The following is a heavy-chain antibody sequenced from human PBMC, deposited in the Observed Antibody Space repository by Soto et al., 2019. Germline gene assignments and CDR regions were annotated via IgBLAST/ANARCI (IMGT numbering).Heavy chain of an antibody. Sequence: QVQLQQWGAGLLKPSETLSLTCAVYGGSFSGYYWSWIRQPPGKGLEWIGEINHSGSTNYNPSLKSRVTISVDTSKNQFSLKLSSVTAADTAVYYCARARYGYSDGSLVDYWGQGTLVNVSS. CDR2: INHSGST. D-gene: IGHD5-18*01. CDR3: ARARYGYSDGSLVDY. J-gene: IGHJ4*02. CDR1: GGSFSGYY. V-gene: IGHV4-34*01.